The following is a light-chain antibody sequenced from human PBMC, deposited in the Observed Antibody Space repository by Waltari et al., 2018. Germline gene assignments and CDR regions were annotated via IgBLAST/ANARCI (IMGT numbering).Light chain of an antibody. V-gene: IGLV3-19*01. CDR1: SLRTYS. CDR3: NSRDSSGNPYV. J-gene: IGLJ1*01. Sequence: SSALTQDPAVSVALGQTVRITCQGDSLRTYSANWYQQKPGQAPVLFIYGKNNRPSGIPDRLSASSSGNTASLTIAGAQAEDEADYYCNSRDSSGNPYVFGSGTKVTVL. CDR2: GKN.